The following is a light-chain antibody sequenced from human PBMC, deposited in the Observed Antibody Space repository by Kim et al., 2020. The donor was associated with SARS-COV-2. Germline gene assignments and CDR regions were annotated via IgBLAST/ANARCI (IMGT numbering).Light chain of an antibody. Sequence: SYELTQPPSVSVSPGQTASITCSGDKLGDKYACWYQQKPGQSPVLVIYQDNKRPSGIPERFSGSNSGNTATLTISGTQAMDEADYYCQAWDSSPNWVFGG. CDR3: QAWDSSPNWV. J-gene: IGLJ3*02. CDR1: KLGDKY. V-gene: IGLV3-1*01. CDR2: QDN.